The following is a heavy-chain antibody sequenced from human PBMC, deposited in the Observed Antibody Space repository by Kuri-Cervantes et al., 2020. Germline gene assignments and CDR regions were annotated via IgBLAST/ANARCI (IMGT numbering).Heavy chain of an antibody. CDR3: ATNAIPRGELSAFDI. Sequence: SVKVSCKASGFTFTSSAVQWVRQARGQRLEWIGWIVVGSGNTNYAQKFQERVTITRDMSTSTAYMELSSLRSEDTAVYYCATNAIPRGELSAFDIWGQGTMVTVS. J-gene: IGHJ3*02. CDR2: IVVGSGNT. D-gene: IGHD1-26*01. V-gene: IGHV1-58*01. CDR1: GFTFTSSA.